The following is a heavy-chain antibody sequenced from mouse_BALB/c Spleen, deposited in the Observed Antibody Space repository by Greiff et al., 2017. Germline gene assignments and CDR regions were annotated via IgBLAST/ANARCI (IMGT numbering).Heavy chain of an antibody. D-gene: IGHD2-3*01. Sequence: QVQLQQSGAELARPGASVKMSCKASGYTFTSYTMHWVKQRPGQGLEWIGYINPSSGYTNYNQKFKDKATLTADKSSSTAYMQLSSLTSEDSAVYYCARDDGYWYFDVWGAGTTVTVSS. CDR1: GYTFTSYT. CDR3: ARDDGYWYFDV. J-gene: IGHJ1*01. V-gene: IGHV1-4*01. CDR2: INPSSGYT.